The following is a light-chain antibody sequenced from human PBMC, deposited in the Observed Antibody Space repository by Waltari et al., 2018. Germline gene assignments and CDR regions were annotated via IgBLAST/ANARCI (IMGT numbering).Light chain of an antibody. CDR2: AAS. Sequence: DIQMTQSPSSVSASIGDRVTITCRASQGIASWLAWYQQKPGKAPKVVIYAASRLRSGVPSRFSVSFSGTNFTLMITNLQPEDFATYYCQQANTFPYTFGQGTKLEIK. J-gene: IGKJ2*01. V-gene: IGKV1D-12*01. CDR3: QQANTFPYT. CDR1: QGIASW.